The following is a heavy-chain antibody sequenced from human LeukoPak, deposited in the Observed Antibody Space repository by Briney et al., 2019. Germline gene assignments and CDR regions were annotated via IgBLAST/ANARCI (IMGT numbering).Heavy chain of an antibody. Sequence: GGSLTLSCAASGFTVSSNYMSWVRQAPGKGLEWVSVIYSGGSTYYADSVKGRFTISRDNSKNTLYLQMNSLRAEDTAVYYCARDPRNYAFDIWGQGAMVTVSS. J-gene: IGHJ3*02. V-gene: IGHV3-66*01. CDR3: ARDPRNYAFDI. CDR1: GFTVSSNY. CDR2: IYSGGST.